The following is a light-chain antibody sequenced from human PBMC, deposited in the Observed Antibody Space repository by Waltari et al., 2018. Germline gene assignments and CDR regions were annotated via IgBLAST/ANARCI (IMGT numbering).Light chain of an antibody. J-gene: IGLJ2*01. Sequence: QSALTQPASVSGSPGQSITISCTGTSSDVGSYNYVSWYQQHPGKAPKLMIYDVSDRPSGVSSRFSGSKYGNTASLIISGLQAEDEADYYCSSYTGSSTLVVFGGGTKLTVL. CDR3: SSYTGSSTLVV. CDR1: SSDVGSYNY. V-gene: IGLV2-14*03. CDR2: DVS.